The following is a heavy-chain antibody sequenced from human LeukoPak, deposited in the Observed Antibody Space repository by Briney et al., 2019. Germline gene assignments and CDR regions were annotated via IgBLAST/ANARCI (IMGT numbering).Heavy chain of an antibody. CDR1: GGSISSYY. D-gene: IGHD2-15*01. CDR3: ARVGYCSHGSCLRLDWNFDL. Sequence: SETLSLTCTVSGGSISSYYWSWIRQPPGKGLEWIGYIYYSGTTNYNPSLKSRVSIPVDTSKNQFSLKLSSVTAADTAVYYCARVGYCSHGSCLRLDWNFDLWGRGTLVTVSS. V-gene: IGHV4-59*01. J-gene: IGHJ2*01. CDR2: IYYSGTT.